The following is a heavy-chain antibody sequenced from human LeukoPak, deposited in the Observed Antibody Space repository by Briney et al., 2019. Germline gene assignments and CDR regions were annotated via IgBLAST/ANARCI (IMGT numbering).Heavy chain of an antibody. D-gene: IGHD3-3*01. Sequence: PGGSLRLSCAASGFIFSDYYMSWIRQAPGKGLEWVLYISSSGSTIYYADSVKGRFTISRDNAKNSLYLQMNSLRAEDTALYYCARVRFLEWLSPPDYWGQGTLVTVSS. V-gene: IGHV3-11*01. J-gene: IGHJ4*02. CDR2: ISSSGSTI. CDR1: GFIFSDYY. CDR3: ARVRFLEWLSPPDY.